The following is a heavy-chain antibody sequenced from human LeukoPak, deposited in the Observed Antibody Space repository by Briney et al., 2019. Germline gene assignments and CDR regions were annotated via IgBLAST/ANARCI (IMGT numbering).Heavy chain of an antibody. Sequence: GGTLRLSCAASGFTFSSYGMSWVRQAPGKGLEWVSAISGSGGSTYYADSVKGWFTISRDNSKNTLYLQMNSLRAEDTAVYYCARRAGGYSHPYDYWGQGTLVTVSS. V-gene: IGHV3-23*01. CDR3: ARRAGGYSHPYDY. CDR2: ISGSGGST. D-gene: IGHD4-23*01. J-gene: IGHJ4*02. CDR1: GFTFSSYG.